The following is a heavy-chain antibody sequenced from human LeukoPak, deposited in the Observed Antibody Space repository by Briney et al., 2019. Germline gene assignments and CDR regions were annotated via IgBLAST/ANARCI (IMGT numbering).Heavy chain of an antibody. CDR2: ISWNSGSI. D-gene: IGHD4-17*01. V-gene: IGHV3-9*01. Sequence: GGCLRLSCAASGFTFDDYAMHWVRQAPGKGLEWVSGISWNSGSIGYADSVKGRFTISRDNAKNSLYLQMNSLRAEDTALYYCAKATVTTDYYYYGMDVWGQGTTVTVSS. CDR3: AKATVTTDYYYYGMDV. J-gene: IGHJ6*02. CDR1: GFTFDDYA.